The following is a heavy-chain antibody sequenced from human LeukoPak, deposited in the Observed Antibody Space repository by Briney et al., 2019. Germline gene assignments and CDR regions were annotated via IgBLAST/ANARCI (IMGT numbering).Heavy chain of an antibody. V-gene: IGHV4-39*01. CDR2: ISYHGRS. D-gene: IGHD3-16*01. CDR3: AGHVESLGAGFPFDY. CDR1: GGSISSRSYY. Sequence: PSETLSLTCTVSGGSISSRSYYWGWIRQSPGKGLEWIGTISYHGRSFYNPSLKSRVSISGDTSKNQFSLKMSSVTAADTAFYYCAGHVESLGAGFPFDYWGQGTLVTVSS. J-gene: IGHJ4*02.